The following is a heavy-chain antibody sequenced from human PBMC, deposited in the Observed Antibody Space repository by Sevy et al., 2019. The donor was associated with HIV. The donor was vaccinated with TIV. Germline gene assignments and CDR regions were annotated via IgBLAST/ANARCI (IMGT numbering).Heavy chain of an antibody. V-gene: IGHV3-73*01. CDR3: TRQGVIAELDL. CDR1: GFNFNIAA. D-gene: IGHD2-15*01. Sequence: VGSLRLSCAASGFNFNIAAIHWVRQAPGRGLEWVARIRSRADSYETEYSASVRGRFTISRDDSRTTAYLQMNSLKTEDTAVYSCTRQGVIAELDLWGQGTLVTVSS. J-gene: IGHJ5*02. CDR2: IRSRADSYET.